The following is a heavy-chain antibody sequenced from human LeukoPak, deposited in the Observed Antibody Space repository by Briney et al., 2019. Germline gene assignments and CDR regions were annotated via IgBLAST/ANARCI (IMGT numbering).Heavy chain of an antibody. J-gene: IGHJ1*01. CDR1: GGSISSYY. V-gene: IGHV4-59*08. Sequence: TPSETLSLTCTVSGGSISSYYWSWIRQPPGKGLEWIGYIYYSGSTNYNPSLKSRVTISVDTSKNQFSLKLSSVTAADTAVYYCARHASGRAYYDSSGYSKYFQHWGQGTLVTVSS. CDR3: ARHASGRAYYDSSGYSKYFQH. CDR2: IYYSGST. D-gene: IGHD3-22*01.